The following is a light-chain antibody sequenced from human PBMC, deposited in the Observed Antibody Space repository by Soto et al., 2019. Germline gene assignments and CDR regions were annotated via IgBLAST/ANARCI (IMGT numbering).Light chain of an antibody. J-gene: IGLJ1*01. CDR2: GNS. Sequence: QSVLTQPPSVSGAPGQRVTISCTGSSSNIGAGYDVHWYQQLPGTAPKLLIYGNSNRPSGVPDRFSGSKSGTSASLAIIGLQAEDEADFYCQSYDSSLSAYVFGTGTKDTDL. CDR1: SSNIGAGYD. V-gene: IGLV1-40*01. CDR3: QSYDSSLSAYV.